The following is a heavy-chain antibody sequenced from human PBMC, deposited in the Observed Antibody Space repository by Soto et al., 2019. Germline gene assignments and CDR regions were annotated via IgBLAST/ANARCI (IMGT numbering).Heavy chain of an antibody. D-gene: IGHD2-2*01. V-gene: IGHV4-59*08. CDR3: ARGYCSSTSCYEYAFDI. CDR1: GGSISSYY. CDR2: IYYSGST. J-gene: IGHJ3*02. Sequence: SETLSLTCTVSGGSISSYYWSWIRQPPGKGLEWIGYIYYSGSTNYNPSLKSRVTISVDTSKNQFSLKLSSVTAADTAVYYCARGYCSSTSCYEYAFDIWGQGTMVTVSS.